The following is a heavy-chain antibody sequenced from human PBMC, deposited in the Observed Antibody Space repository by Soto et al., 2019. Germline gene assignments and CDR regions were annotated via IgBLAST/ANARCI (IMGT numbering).Heavy chain of an antibody. CDR1: GGSISSGGHH. V-gene: IGHV4-31*03. CDR3: AKAIGIDFSWFDS. D-gene: IGHD3-3*01. J-gene: IGHJ5*01. CDR2: IHHSGNS. Sequence: QVKLQESGPGLVKTSQTLSLTCTVSGGSISSGGHHWSWIRQRPGKGLEWIGYIHHSGNSLYNPSLKSRVTMSVDTSNIQVSLRLTSLTVADTAVYYCAKAIGIDFSWFDSWGQGTLVSVSS.